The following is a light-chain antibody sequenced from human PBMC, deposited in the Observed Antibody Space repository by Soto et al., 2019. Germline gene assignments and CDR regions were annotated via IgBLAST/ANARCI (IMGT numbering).Light chain of an antibody. V-gene: IGLV2-14*03. CDR2: DVS. CDR1: SSDVGGYNS. CDR3: NSYTSNNTRV. J-gene: IGLJ2*01. Sequence: QPVLTQPASVSGSPGQSITISCTGTSSDVGGYNSVSWYQHHPGKAPKLMIYDVSNRPSGVSNRFSGSKSGNTASLTISGLQAEDEADYYCNSYTSNNTRVFGGGTKLTVL.